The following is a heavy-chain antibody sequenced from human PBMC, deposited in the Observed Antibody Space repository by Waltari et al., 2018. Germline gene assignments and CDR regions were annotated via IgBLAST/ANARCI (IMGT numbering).Heavy chain of an antibody. V-gene: IGHV1-8*01. J-gene: IGHJ6*02. CDR1: GYTFTSYD. CDR3: ARTPTLYTARARGGYYGMDV. CDR2: MNPNSGNT. D-gene: IGHD5-18*01. Sequence: QVQLVQSGAEVKKPEASVKVSCKASGYTFTSYDINWVRQATGQGLGWMGWMNPNSGNTGYSQKFQGRVTMTRNTSISTAYMELSSLRSEDTAVYYWARTPTLYTARARGGYYGMDVWGQGTTVTVSS.